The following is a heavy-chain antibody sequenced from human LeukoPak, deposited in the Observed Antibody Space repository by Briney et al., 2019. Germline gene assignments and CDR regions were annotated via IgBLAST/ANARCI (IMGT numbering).Heavy chain of an antibody. CDR1: GYTFTSYG. Sequence: ALVKVSCKASGYTFTSYGISWVRQAPGQGLEWMGWISAYNGNTNYAQKLQGRVTMTTDTSTSTAYMELRSLRSDDTAVYYCASSEDYDFLSGYYTFDYWGQGTLVTVSS. D-gene: IGHD3-3*01. V-gene: IGHV1-18*01. CDR3: ASSEDYDFLSGYYTFDY. CDR2: ISAYNGNT. J-gene: IGHJ4*02.